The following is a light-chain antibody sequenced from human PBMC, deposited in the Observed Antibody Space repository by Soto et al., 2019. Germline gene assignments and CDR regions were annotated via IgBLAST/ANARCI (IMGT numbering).Light chain of an antibody. CDR2: DAS. V-gene: IGKV3-11*01. CDR3: QHRINWPLT. J-gene: IGKJ4*01. CDR1: QSLSSY. Sequence: EIVLTQSPATLSLSPGEGATLSCRASQSLSSYLAWYQQKPGQAPRLLIYDASNRATGIPARFSGSGSGTDFTLTISSLEPEDFAVYYCQHRINWPLTVGGGTKVDIK.